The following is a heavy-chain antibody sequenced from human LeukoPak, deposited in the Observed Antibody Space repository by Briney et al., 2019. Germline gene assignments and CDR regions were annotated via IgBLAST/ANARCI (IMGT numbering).Heavy chain of an antibody. CDR1: GYTFTNYY. D-gene: IGHD3-22*01. CDR2: INPSRGST. V-gene: IGHV1-46*01. CDR3: AREANYDDTPNAFDI. J-gene: IGHJ3*02. Sequence: ASVKVSCKASGYTFTNYYMHWVRQAPGQGLEWMGIINPSRGSTSYAQKFQGRVTMTRDTSTSTAYMELRSLRSDDTAVYYCAREANYDDTPNAFDIWGQGTMVTVSS.